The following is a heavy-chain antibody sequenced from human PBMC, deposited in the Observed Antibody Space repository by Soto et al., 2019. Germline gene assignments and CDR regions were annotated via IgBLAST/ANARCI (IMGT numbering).Heavy chain of an antibody. D-gene: IGHD3-10*01. J-gene: IGHJ1*01. CDR3: ARGRREFGEVFVGYVH. V-gene: IGHV1-18*04. Sequence: ASVKVSCKASGYTFSNHGISWVRQAPGQGLEWLGWISAYNGNNKYAEKVQDRVTMTTDTSASTAYMELRSLRLEDTAVYYCARGRREFGEVFVGYVHWGQGTLVTVSS. CDR2: ISAYNGNN. CDR1: GYTFSNHG.